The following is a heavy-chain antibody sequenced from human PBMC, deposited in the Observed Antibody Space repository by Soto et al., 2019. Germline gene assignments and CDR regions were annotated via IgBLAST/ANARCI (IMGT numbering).Heavy chain of an antibody. V-gene: IGHV3-11*06. Sequence: LGLSRAASGFTFRDYYMSWIRQAPGKGLEWVSYISSTGSYAKYADSVKGRFTISRDNAKNSLYLQMNSLRAEDTAVYYCARDSSITPRPLDYWGQGTPVTVSS. CDR1: GFTFRDYY. CDR2: ISSTGSYA. CDR3: ARDSSITPRPLDY. D-gene: IGHD6-6*01. J-gene: IGHJ4*02.